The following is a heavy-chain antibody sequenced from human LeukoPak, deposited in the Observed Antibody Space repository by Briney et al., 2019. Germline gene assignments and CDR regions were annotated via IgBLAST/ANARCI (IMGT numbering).Heavy chain of an antibody. V-gene: IGHV5-51*01. Sequence: GESLKISCKGSGYTFTTYWIAWVRQMPGEGLEWMGIIYPGDSETRYSPSFQGQVTISADKSITTAYLQWGSLKASDTAMYYCARQHSSSVYGMDVWGQGTTVTVSS. CDR2: IYPGDSET. J-gene: IGHJ6*02. D-gene: IGHD6-6*01. CDR3: ARQHSSSVYGMDV. CDR1: GYTFTTYW.